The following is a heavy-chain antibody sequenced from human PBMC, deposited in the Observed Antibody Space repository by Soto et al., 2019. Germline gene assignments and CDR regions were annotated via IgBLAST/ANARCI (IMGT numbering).Heavy chain of an antibody. V-gene: IGHV4-4*02. CDR2: IYHAGST. D-gene: IGHD3-10*01. CDR3: ASKFGELLADAFDI. J-gene: IGHJ3*02. Sequence: PSETLSLTCAVSGDSISSRYWWSWVRQPPGKGLDWIGEIYHAGSTNYNPSLKSRVAISIDKSKNQFSLNLNSVTAADTAVYYCASKFGELLADAFDIWGQGTMVTVSS. CDR1: GDSISSRYW.